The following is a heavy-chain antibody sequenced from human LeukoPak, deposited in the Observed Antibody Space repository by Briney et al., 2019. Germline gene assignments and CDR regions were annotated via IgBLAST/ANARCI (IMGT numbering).Heavy chain of an antibody. V-gene: IGHV3-7*01. CDR1: GFNFGDYA. J-gene: IGHJ4*02. Sequence: GGSLRLSCAASGFNFGDYAMSWVRQAPGKGLEWVAHIKEGGRGTFYVDSVKGRFTGSRDDARNTVYLQMNSLRAEDTAVYYCARNFYCGGDCAISYFDYWGQGTLVTVSS. CDR2: IKEGGRGT. CDR3: ARNFYCGGDCAISYFDY. D-gene: IGHD2-21*02.